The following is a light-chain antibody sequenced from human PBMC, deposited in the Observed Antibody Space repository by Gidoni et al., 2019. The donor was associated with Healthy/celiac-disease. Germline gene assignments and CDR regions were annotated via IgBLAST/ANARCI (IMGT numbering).Light chain of an antibody. CDR2: AAS. V-gene: IGKV1-39*01. Sequence: DIQMTQSPSSLSASLGDRVTITCRASQSISSYLNWYQQKPGKAPKLLIYAASSLQSGVPSRFSGSGSGTDFTLTISSLQPEDFATYYCQQSYRTFGQGTKVEIK. CDR1: QSISSY. CDR3: QQSYRT. J-gene: IGKJ1*01.